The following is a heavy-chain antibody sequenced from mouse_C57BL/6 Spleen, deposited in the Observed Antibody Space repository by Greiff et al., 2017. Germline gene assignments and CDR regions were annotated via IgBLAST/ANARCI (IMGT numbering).Heavy chain of an antibody. Sequence: QVQLQQPGAELVRPGSSVKLSCKASGYTFTSYWMHWVKQRPIQGLEWIGNIDPSDSETHYNQKFKDKATLTVDKSSSTAYMQLSSRTSEDSAVYCCARGGPNWDFAYWGQGTLVTVSA. CDR2: IDPSDSET. J-gene: IGHJ3*01. CDR3: ARGGPNWDFAY. V-gene: IGHV1-52*01. D-gene: IGHD4-1*01. CDR1: GYTFTSYW.